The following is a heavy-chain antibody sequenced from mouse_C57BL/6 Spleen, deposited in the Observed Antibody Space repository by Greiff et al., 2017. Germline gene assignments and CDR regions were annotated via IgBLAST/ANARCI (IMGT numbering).Heavy chain of an antibody. CDR3: ARDDYFYYAMDY. Sequence: QVQLQQSGPELVKPGASVKISCKASGYAFSSSWMNWVKQRPGKGLEWIGRIYPGDGDTNYNGKFKGKATLTADKSSSTAYMQLSSLTSEDSAVYFCARDDYFYYAMDYWGQGTAVTVSS. CDR1: GYAFSSSW. CDR2: IYPGDGDT. J-gene: IGHJ4*01. D-gene: IGHD2-4*01. V-gene: IGHV1-82*01.